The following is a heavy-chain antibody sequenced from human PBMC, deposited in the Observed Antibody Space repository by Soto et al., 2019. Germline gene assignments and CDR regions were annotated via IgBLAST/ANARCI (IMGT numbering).Heavy chain of an antibody. CDR2: IIPIFGTA. CDR1: GGTFSSYA. D-gene: IGHD2-15*01. CDR3: ARVVYCSGGSCYFGFDY. Sequence: QVQLVQSGAEVKKPGSSVKVSCKASGGTFSSYAISWVRQAPGQGLEWMGGIIPIFGTANYAQKFQGRVTTTADESTSTAYMELSSLRSEDTAVYYCARVVYCSGGSCYFGFDYWGQGTLVTVSS. J-gene: IGHJ4*02. V-gene: IGHV1-69*01.